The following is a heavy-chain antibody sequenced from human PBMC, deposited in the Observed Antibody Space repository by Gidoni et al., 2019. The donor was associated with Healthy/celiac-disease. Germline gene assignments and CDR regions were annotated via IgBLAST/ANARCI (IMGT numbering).Heavy chain of an antibody. Sequence: QVQLVASGGGVVQPGRSLRLSCAASGFTFSSYAMHWVRQAPGTGLEWVAVISYDGSNKYYADSVKGRFTISRDNSKNTLYLQMNSLRAEDTAVYYCARDQHDFWSGYYTGYFDYWGQGTLVTVSS. CDR1: GFTFSSYA. V-gene: IGHV3-30-3*01. CDR2: ISYDGSNK. CDR3: ARDQHDFWSGYYTGYFDY. J-gene: IGHJ4*02. D-gene: IGHD3-3*01.